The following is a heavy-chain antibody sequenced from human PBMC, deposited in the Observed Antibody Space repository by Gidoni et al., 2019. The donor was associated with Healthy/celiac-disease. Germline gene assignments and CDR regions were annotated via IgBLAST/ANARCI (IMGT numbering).Heavy chain of an antibody. CDR2: INSDGSST. Sequence: EVQLVESGGGLAQPGGSLRRSCAASAFTFSSYWLHWGRQAPGKGLVWVSRINSDGSSTSYADSVKGRFTISRDNAKNTLYLQMNSLRAEDTAVYYCARDLGYSSGSYYYYGMDVWGQGTTVTVSS. D-gene: IGHD6-19*01. CDR1: AFTFSSYW. V-gene: IGHV3-74*01. J-gene: IGHJ6*02. CDR3: ARDLGYSSGSYYYYGMDV.